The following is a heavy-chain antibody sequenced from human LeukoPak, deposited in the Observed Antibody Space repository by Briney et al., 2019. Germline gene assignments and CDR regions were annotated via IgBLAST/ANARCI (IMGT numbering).Heavy chain of an antibody. J-gene: IGHJ3*02. CDR2: ICSSGST. Sequence: SETLSLTCSVSGASISSGSDYWGCIRQPPGKTLEWIGSICSSGSTYYNSSLQSRVIIIIGTPKNHFSLTLSSVTAADTAVYYCARSDGYGLVDIWGQGTMVTVSS. V-gene: IGHV4-39*07. CDR3: ARSDGYGLVDI. D-gene: IGHD3-10*01. CDR1: GASISSGSDY.